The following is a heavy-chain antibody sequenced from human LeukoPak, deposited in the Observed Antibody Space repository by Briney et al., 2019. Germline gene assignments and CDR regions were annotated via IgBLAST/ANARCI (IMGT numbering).Heavy chain of an antibody. D-gene: IGHD3-10*01. CDR1: GFTFSSYA. J-gene: IGHJ4*02. CDR3: ATHFWFGEPFDY. Sequence: PGGSLRLSCAASGFTFSSYAMHWVRQAPGKGLEWVAVISYDGSNKYYADSVKGRFTISRDNSKNTLYLQMNSLRAEDTAVYYCATHFWFGEPFDYRGQGTLVTVSS. V-gene: IGHV3-30-3*01. CDR2: ISYDGSNK.